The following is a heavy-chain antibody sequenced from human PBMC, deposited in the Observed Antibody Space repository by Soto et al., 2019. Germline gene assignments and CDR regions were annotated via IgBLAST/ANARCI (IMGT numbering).Heavy chain of an antibody. CDR3: TRRGRQWLVTSDFNY. J-gene: IGHJ4*02. V-gene: IGHV3-30*03. D-gene: IGHD6-19*01. CDR1: GFTFSDYA. CDR2: VSHDGRNT. Sequence: VQLVESGGGVVQPGRSLRLSCAASGFTFSDYAMHWVRQAPGKGLEWVAVVSHDGRNTHYADSVKGRFTISRDSSKNTVPLQMTSLRPEDTAVYYCTRRGRQWLVTSDFNYWGQGALVTVPS.